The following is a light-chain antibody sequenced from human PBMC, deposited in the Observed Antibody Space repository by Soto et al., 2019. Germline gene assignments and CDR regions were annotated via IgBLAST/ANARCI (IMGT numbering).Light chain of an antibody. CDR3: QQTHRTPYT. V-gene: IGKV1-39*01. J-gene: IGKJ2*01. Sequence: DIPMTQSPASLSASVGDTVNITCRASQSVDIYLNWYQQRPGKAPRLLIYTTSNLHSGVPSRFSGSGSGTDFTLTISNLQPEDFATYYCQQTHRTPYTFGQGTKLEIK. CDR2: TTS. CDR1: QSVDIY.